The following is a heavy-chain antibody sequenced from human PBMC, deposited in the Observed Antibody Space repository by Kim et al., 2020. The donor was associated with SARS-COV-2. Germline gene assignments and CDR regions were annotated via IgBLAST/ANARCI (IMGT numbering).Heavy chain of an antibody. CDR3: AKEIVVGIGSPYSYHGMDV. CDR2: ISYDGSHK. Sequence: GGSLRLSCAASGFIFSRFGMHWVRQAPGKGLEWVGVISYDGSHKYFGDSVKGRFTISRDNSKSTLYLQVNTLRAEDTAVYFCAKEIVVGIGSPYSYHGMDVWGQGTMVTVSS. D-gene: IGHD2-21*01. V-gene: IGHV3-30*18. CDR1: GFIFSRFG. J-gene: IGHJ6*02.